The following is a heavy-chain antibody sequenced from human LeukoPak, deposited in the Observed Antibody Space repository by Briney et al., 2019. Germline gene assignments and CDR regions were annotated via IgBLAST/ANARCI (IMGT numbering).Heavy chain of an antibody. J-gene: IGHJ4*02. V-gene: IGHV3-9*01. Sequence: GRSLRLSCAASGFTFDDYAMHWVRQAPGKGLEWVSGISWKSGSIGHADSVKGRFTISRDNAKNSLYLQMNSLRAEDTALYYCAKDMRYDSSGHFDYWGQGTLVTVSS. CDR1: GFTFDDYA. CDR2: ISWKSGSI. CDR3: AKDMRYDSSGHFDY. D-gene: IGHD3-22*01.